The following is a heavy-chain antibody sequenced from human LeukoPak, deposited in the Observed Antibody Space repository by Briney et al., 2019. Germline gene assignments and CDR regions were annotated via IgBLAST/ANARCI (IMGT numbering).Heavy chain of an antibody. V-gene: IGHV4-31*03. CDR1: GGSISSGGYY. D-gene: IGHD2-15*01. CDR2: IYYSGST. Sequence: SETLSLTCTVSGGSISSGGYYWSWIRQHPGKGLEWIGYIYYSGSTYYNPSLKSRVTISVDTSKNQFSLKLSSVTAADTAVYYCARVLSGGTPDAFDIWGQGTMVTVSS. J-gene: IGHJ3*02. CDR3: ARVLSGGTPDAFDI.